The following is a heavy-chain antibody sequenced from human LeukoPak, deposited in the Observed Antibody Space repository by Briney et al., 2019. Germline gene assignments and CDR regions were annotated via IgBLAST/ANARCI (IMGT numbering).Heavy chain of an antibody. CDR3: AKSGCSSTSCYGLFSGWFDP. CDR1: GFTFSSYG. V-gene: IGHV3-30*18. D-gene: IGHD2-2*01. J-gene: IGHJ5*02. Sequence: GRSLRLSCAASGFTFSSYGMHWVRQAPGKGLEWVAVISYGESSKYYADYVKGRFTIPRDNSKNTLYLQMNSLRPEDTAVYYCAKSGCSSTSCYGLFSGWFDPWGQGTLVTVSS. CDR2: ISYGESSK.